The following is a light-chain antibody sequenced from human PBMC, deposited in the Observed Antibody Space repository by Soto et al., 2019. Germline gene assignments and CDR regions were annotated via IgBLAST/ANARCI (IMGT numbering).Light chain of an antibody. CDR1: QSVSSNY. J-gene: IGKJ1*01. V-gene: IGKV3-20*01. CDR2: GAS. Sequence: EIVLTQSPGTLSLSPGERATLSCRASQSVSSNYLAWYRRKPGQAPTLLIYGASYRATDIPARFSGRGSGTDFTLTITRLEPEDFAVYYCQQYGSSPPTFGPGTRVEIK. CDR3: QQYGSSPPT.